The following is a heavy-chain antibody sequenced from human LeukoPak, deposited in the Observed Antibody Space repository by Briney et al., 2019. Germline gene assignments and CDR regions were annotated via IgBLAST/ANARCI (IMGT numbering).Heavy chain of an antibody. CDR1: GFSIITGYY. J-gene: IGHJ5*02. Sequence: SETLSLTCAVSGFSIITGYYWSWIRQPPGKGLEWIGNIYPGVNTYYNASLESRVTISVDTSKNHFSLTVTSVTAADTAVYYCARFISSDRNWFDPWGQGTLVTVSS. CDR2: IYPGVNT. V-gene: IGHV4-38-2*01. D-gene: IGHD3-22*01. CDR3: ARFISSDRNWFDP.